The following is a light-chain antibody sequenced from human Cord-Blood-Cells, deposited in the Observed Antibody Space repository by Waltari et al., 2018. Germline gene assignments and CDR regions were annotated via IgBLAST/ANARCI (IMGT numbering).Light chain of an antibody. Sequence: EIVLTQSPATLSLSPGERATLSYRASQSVSSYLAWYQQKPGQAPRLLIYDASNRATGIPARFSGSGSVTDFTLTISSLEPEDFAVYYCQQRSNWPPGFTFGPGTKVDIK. CDR1: QSVSSY. J-gene: IGKJ3*01. CDR3: QQRSNWPPGFT. CDR2: DAS. V-gene: IGKV3-11*01.